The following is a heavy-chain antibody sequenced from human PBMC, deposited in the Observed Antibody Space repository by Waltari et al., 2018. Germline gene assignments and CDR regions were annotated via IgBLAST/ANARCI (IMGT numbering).Heavy chain of an antibody. Sequence: QLQESGPGLVKPSGTLSLSCAVSGDSVTSATWWRWVRQSPQRGLEWIGQVLSTGKTNYSPSFASRVTMSLDASNNQFSLKVTSATAADTAVYYCARDRGRGLYLDVWGPGTLVTVSP. D-gene: IGHD2-15*01. V-gene: IGHV4-4*02. CDR3: ARDRGRGLYLDV. CDR1: GDSVTSATW. J-gene: IGHJ4*02. CDR2: VLSTGKT.